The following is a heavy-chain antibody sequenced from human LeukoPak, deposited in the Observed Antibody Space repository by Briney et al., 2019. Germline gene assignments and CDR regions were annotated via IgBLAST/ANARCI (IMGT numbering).Heavy chain of an antibody. J-gene: IGHJ4*02. V-gene: IGHV3-48*02. CDR3: ARDHRGYTSASEDY. CDR1: GCTFSSYS. CDR2: ISGGSSTI. D-gene: IGHD5-18*01. Sequence: PGGSLRLSCAASGCTFSSYSMNWVRQAPGKGLEWISFISGGSSTIYYADFVKGRFTISRDNAGHSLFLQMNSLRDEDTAVYYCARDHRGYTSASEDYWGQGTLVTVSS.